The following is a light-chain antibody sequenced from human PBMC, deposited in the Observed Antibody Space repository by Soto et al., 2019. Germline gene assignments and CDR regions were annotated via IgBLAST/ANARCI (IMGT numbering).Light chain of an antibody. J-gene: IGLJ2*01. CDR1: SSDVGGYNY. CDR3: SSYTSSNTLVV. Sequence: QSALTQPASVSGSPGQSITISCTGTSSDVGGYNYVSWYQQHPGKAPKLMVYDVSNRPSGVSNRFSGSKSGNTASLTISGLQAEDEADYYCSSYTSSNTLVVFCGGTKVTVL. V-gene: IGLV2-14*01. CDR2: DVS.